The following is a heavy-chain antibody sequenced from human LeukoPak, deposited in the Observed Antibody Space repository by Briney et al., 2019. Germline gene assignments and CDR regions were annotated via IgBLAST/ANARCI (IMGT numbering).Heavy chain of an antibody. V-gene: IGHV3-49*04. CDR2: IKSKAYGGTT. CDR3: TRSPMIVVVIQYYFDY. CDR1: GFTFSSYA. Sequence: GGSLKLSCAASGFTFSSYAMRWVRQAPGKGLEWVGFIKSKAYGGTTEYAASVKGRFTISRDDSKSVAYLQMNSLKTEDTDVYYCTRSPMIVVVIQYYFDYWGQGNLVTVSS. J-gene: IGHJ4*02. D-gene: IGHD3-22*01.